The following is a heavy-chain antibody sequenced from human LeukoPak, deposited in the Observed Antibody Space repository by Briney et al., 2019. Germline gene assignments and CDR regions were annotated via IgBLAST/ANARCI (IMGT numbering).Heavy chain of an antibody. J-gene: IGHJ4*02. CDR1: GFTFSSYG. V-gene: IGHV3-30*02. CDR3: ANEWLHISGSYKANN. CDR2: IRNDGSNK. D-gene: IGHD3-10*01. Sequence: GGSLRLSCRSSGFTFSSYGMHWVRQAPGKGLEWVAFIRNDGSNKYHADSVKGRFTISRDNSKNTLYLQMNSLRTEDSAVYYCANEWLHISGSYKANNWGQGTLVTVSS.